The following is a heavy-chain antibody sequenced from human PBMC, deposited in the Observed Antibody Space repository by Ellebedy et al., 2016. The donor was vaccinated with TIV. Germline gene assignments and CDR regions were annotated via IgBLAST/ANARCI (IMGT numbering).Heavy chain of an antibody. Sequence: GESLKISCKGPGYSFTNYWIGWVRQMPGKGLEWMGIIYPDDSDTRFGPSFQGQVTISADKSISTAYLQWSSLKASDTAMYYCARQGEAPLDYWGQGTLVTVSS. CDR1: GYSFTNYW. CDR3: ARQGEAPLDY. CDR2: IYPDDSDT. J-gene: IGHJ4*02. V-gene: IGHV5-51*01.